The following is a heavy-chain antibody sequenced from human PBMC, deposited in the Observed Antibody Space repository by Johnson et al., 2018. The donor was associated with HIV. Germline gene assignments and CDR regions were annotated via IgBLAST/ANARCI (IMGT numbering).Heavy chain of an antibody. J-gene: IGHJ3*02. CDR2: TRNKANSYTT. Sequence: VQLVESGGDLVQPGGSLRLSCAASGFTLTDHYMDWVRQAPGKGLEWVGRTRNKANSYTTEYAASVKVRFTISRDASKNSMYLQMNSLKTEDTAVYYCTRVREYSGSLGAFDIWGQGTMVTVSS. CDR3: TRVREYSGSLGAFDI. CDR1: GFTLTDHY. D-gene: IGHD1-26*01. V-gene: IGHV3-72*01.